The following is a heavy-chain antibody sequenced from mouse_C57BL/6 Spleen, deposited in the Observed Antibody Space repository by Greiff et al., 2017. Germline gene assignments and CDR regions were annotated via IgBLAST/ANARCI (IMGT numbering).Heavy chain of an antibody. Sequence: QVQLQQPGAELVKPGASVKMSCKASGYTFTSYWITWVKQRPGQGLEWIGDIYPGSGSTNYNEKFKSKATLTVDTSSSTAYMQLSSLTSKDSAVDYCARRDSSGYRWFAYWGQGTLVTVSA. V-gene: IGHV1-55*01. CDR1: GYTFTSYW. CDR3: ARRDSSGYRWFAY. D-gene: IGHD3-2*02. J-gene: IGHJ3*01. CDR2: IYPGSGST.